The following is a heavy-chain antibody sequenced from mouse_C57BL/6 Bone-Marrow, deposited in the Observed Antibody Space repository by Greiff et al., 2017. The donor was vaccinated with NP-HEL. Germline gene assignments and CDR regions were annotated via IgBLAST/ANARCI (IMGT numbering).Heavy chain of an antibody. CDR2: IYPGSGNT. D-gene: IGHD1-1*01. CDR3: ARGGLLRSPWFAY. J-gene: IGHJ3*01. V-gene: IGHV1-76*01. CDR1: GYTFTDYY. Sequence: QVQLQQSGAELVRPGASVKLSCKASGYTFTDYYINWVKQRPGQGLEWIARIYPGSGNTYYNEKFKGKATLTAEKSSSTAYMQLSSLTSEDSAVYFCARGGLLRSPWFAYWGQGTLVTVSA.